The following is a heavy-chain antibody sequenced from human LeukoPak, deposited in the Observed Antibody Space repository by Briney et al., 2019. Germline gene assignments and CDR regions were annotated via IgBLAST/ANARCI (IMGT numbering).Heavy chain of an antibody. V-gene: IGHV1-69*05. Sequence: SVKVSCKASGGTFSSYAISWVRQAPGQGLEWMGGIIPIFGTANYAQKFQGRATMTTDTSTSTAYMELRSLRSDDTAVYYCARDFGYSSSSGFDYWGQGTLVTVSS. D-gene: IGHD6-6*01. CDR3: ARDFGYSSSSGFDY. CDR1: GGTFSSYA. J-gene: IGHJ4*02. CDR2: IIPIFGTA.